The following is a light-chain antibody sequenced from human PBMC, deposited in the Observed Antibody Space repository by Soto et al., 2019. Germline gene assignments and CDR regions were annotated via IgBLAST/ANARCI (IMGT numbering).Light chain of an antibody. J-gene: IGLJ2*01. V-gene: IGLV1-40*01. CDR2: GNI. Sequence: QSVLTQPPSVSGAPGQRVALSCAGTSSNIGAGYDVHWYQHLPGTAPKLLIFGNINRPAGVPDRFSGSKSGTSASLAITGLQAEDEGYYYCQTYGTGVSWSIFGGGTKLTVL. CDR1: SSNIGAGYD. CDR3: QTYGTGVSWSI.